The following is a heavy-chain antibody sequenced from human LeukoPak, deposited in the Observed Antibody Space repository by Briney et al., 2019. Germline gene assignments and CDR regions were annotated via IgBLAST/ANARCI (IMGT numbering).Heavy chain of an antibody. CDR2: ISGSGGST. J-gene: IGHJ4*02. D-gene: IGHD4/OR15-4a*01. CDR3: ATKTPNIDY. V-gene: IGHV3-21*01. CDR1: GFTFSSYS. Sequence: GGSLRLSCAASGFTFSSYSMNWVRQAPGKGLEWVSAISGSGGSTYYADSVKGRFTISRDNAKNSLYLQMNSLRAEDTAVYYCATKTPNIDYWGQGTLVTVSS.